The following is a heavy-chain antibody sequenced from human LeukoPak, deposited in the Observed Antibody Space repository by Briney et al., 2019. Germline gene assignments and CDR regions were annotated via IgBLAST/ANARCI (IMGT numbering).Heavy chain of an antibody. CDR1: GGPISSYY. Sequence: PSETLSLTCTVSGGPISSYYWSWIRQPPGKGLEWIGYIYYSGSTNYNPSLKSRVTISVDTSKNQFSLKLSSVTAADTAVYYCARMYYYGSGSDYWGQGTLVTVSS. J-gene: IGHJ4*02. CDR2: IYYSGST. CDR3: ARMYYYGSGSDY. D-gene: IGHD3-10*01. V-gene: IGHV4-59*01.